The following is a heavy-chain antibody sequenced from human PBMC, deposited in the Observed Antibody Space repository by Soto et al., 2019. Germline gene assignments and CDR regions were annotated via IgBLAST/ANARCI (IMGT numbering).Heavy chain of an antibody. CDR2: ISYDGSNK. Sequence: GGSLRLSCAASGFTFSSYGMHWVRQAPGKGLEWVAVISYDGSNKYYADSVKGRFTISRDNSKNTLYLQMNSLRAEDTAVYYCAKDRYDSSGYYYGPAYFQHGGQGTLVTVSS. CDR3: AKDRYDSSGYYYGPAYFQH. J-gene: IGHJ1*01. CDR1: GFTFSSYG. D-gene: IGHD3-22*01. V-gene: IGHV3-30*18.